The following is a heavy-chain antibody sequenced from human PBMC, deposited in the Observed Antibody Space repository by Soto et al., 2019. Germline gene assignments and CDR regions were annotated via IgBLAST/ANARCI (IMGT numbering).Heavy chain of an antibody. J-gene: IGHJ6*02. CDR1: GGSFSSYA. Sequence: ALVKVSCTASGGSFSSYAISCVRQAPGQGLEWMGGIIPIFGTANYAQKFQGRVTITADESTSTAYMELSCLRSEDTAVYYCARINLAVHGYYYGMDVWGQGTTVTVSS. CDR3: ARINLAVHGYYYGMDV. CDR2: IIPIFGTA. V-gene: IGHV1-69*13. D-gene: IGHD3-3*02.